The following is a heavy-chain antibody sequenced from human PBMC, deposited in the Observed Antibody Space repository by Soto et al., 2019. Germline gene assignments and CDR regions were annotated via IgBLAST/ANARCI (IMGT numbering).Heavy chain of an antibody. V-gene: IGHV1-69*01. Sequence: QVQLVQSGAEVKKPGSSVRVSCKASGGTFSSYAISWVRQAPGQGLEWMGGIIPIFGTENYAQKFQGRVTIAADEPTSTAYMELSSLRSEDTAVYYCARDRIAGSKYYYGMDVWGQGTTVTVSS. CDR3: ARDRIAGSKYYYGMDV. CDR1: GGTFSSYA. D-gene: IGHD6-13*01. CDR2: IIPIFGTE. J-gene: IGHJ6*02.